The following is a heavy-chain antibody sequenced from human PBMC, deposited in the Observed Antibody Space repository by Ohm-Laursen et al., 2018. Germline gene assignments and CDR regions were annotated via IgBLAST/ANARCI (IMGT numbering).Heavy chain of an antibody. CDR1: GFTFSSYA. V-gene: IGHV3-23*01. D-gene: IGHD3-9*01. J-gene: IGHJ4*02. Sequence: SLRLSCAASGFTFSSYAMSWVRQAPGKGLEWVSAISGSGGSTYYADSVKGRLTISRDNSKNTLYLQMNSLRAEDTAVYYCAKVDSYTYDILTGYYTPWYFDYWGQGTLVTVSS. CDR2: ISGSGGST. CDR3: AKVDSYTYDILTGYYTPWYFDY.